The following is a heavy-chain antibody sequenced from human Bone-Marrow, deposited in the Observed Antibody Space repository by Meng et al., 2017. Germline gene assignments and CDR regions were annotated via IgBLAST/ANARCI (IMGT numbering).Heavy chain of an antibody. CDR2: INHSGST. D-gene: IGHD6-6*01. Sequence: QGQLHQWCPGRLKPSEPLSLACAVYGGSFSGYYWSWIRQPPGKGLEWIGEINHSGSTNYNPSLKSRVTISVDTSKNQFSLKLSSVTAADTAVYYCARGLRAARPLLFGYWGQGTLVTVSS. CDR3: ARGLRAARPLLFGY. V-gene: IGHV4-34*01. CDR1: GGSFSGYY. J-gene: IGHJ4*02.